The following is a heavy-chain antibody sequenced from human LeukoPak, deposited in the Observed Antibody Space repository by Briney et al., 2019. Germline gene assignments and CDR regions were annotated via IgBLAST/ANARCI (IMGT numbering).Heavy chain of an antibody. CDR3: ARGSGEYY. D-gene: IGHD3-10*01. CDR2: ISSSGRTT. J-gene: IGHJ4*02. Sequence: GGSLRLSCAASGFTFSSYEMNWVRQAPGKGLEWVSYISSSGRTTYYADSVTGRFTISRDNARNSLYLQMNSLRDEDTAVYYCARGSGEYYWGQGTLVTVSS. V-gene: IGHV3-48*03. CDR1: GFTFSSYE.